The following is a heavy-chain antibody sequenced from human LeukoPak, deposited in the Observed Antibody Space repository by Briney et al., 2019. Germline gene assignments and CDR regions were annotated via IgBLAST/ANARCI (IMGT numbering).Heavy chain of an antibody. Sequence: SQTLSLTCAISGDSVSSNSGAWNWLRQSPSRGLDWQGRTYYRSKWYNDYAVSVKSRITINPDTSKNQFSLQLNSVTPEDTAVYYCAIGRFGELVYWGQGTLVTVSS. CDR2: TYYRSKWYN. CDR3: AIGRFGELVY. V-gene: IGHV6-1*01. CDR1: GDSVSSNSGA. J-gene: IGHJ4*02. D-gene: IGHD3-10*01.